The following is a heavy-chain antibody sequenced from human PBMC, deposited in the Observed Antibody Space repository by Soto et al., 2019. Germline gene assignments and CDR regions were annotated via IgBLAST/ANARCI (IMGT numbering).Heavy chain of an antibody. Sequence: GTSVKVSCEDCGYRLTSRGSSWVRQAPGKGLEWMGWISAYNGNTNYAQKLQGRVTMTTDTSTSTAYMELRSLRSDDTAVYYCARDPPERYFDWLLPNWFDPWGQGTLVTVSS. CDR3: ARDPPERYFDWLLPNWFDP. V-gene: IGHV1-18*01. CDR2: ISAYNGNT. D-gene: IGHD3-9*01. CDR1: GYRLTSRG. J-gene: IGHJ5*02.